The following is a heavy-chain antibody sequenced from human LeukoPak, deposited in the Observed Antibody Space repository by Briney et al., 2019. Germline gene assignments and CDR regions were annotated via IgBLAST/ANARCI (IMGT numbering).Heavy chain of an antibody. J-gene: IGHJ4*02. CDR1: GYTFTSYY. CDR2: INPSGGST. Sequence: GASVKVSCKASGYTFTSYYMHWVRQAPGQGLEWMGIINPSGGSTSYAQKFQGRVTMTRDTSISTAYMEFSSLRSDDTAVYYCARGGYSGTEKPNDYWGQGTLVTVSS. D-gene: IGHD1-26*01. CDR3: ARGGYSGTEKPNDY. V-gene: IGHV1-46*01.